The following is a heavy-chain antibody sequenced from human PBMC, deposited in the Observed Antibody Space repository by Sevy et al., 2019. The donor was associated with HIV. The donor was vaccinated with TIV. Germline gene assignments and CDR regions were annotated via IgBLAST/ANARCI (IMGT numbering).Heavy chain of an antibody. J-gene: IGHJ3*02. Sequence: GGSLRLSCAASGFTFRNYGMHWVRQAPGKGLEWVTFIRYDGSTKYYADSVQGRFTISRDNSKNTVFLQMNSLRPADTAVYYCAKGLGMYPGALLSDDIWGQGTMVTVSS. D-gene: IGHD1-26*01. V-gene: IGHV3-30*02. CDR1: GFTFRNYG. CDR2: IRYDGSTK. CDR3: AKGLGMYPGALLSDDI.